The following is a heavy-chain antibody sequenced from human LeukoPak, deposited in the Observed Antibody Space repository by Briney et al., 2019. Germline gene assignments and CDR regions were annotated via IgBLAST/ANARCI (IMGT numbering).Heavy chain of an antibody. CDR3: ARSGVGGYNYPDYFDY. D-gene: IGHD5-24*01. J-gene: IGHJ4*02. CDR2: IWYDGSNK. CDR1: GFTFSSYG. Sequence: PGGSLRLSCAASGFTFSSYGMHWVRQAPGKGLEWVAVIWYDGSNKYYADSVKGRFTISRDSSKNTLYLQMNSLRAEDTAVYYCARSGVGGYNYPDYFDYWGQGTLVTVSS. V-gene: IGHV3-33*01.